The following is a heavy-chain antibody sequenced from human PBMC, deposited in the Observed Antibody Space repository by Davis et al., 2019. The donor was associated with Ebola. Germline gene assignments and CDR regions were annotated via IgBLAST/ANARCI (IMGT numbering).Heavy chain of an antibody. D-gene: IGHD3-22*01. CDR2: ISGSGAST. J-gene: IGHJ5*02. CDR1: QFTFSNSA. CDR3: AKGNYDSSGYWGYWFDP. Sequence: GESLKISCAAPQFTFSNSAMNWVRQAPGKGPEWVASISGSGASTYYADSVKGRFTISRDNSEDTLFLQMNSLRVEDTAMYYCAKGNYDSSGYWGYWFDPWGQGTLVTVSS. V-gene: IGHV3-23*01.